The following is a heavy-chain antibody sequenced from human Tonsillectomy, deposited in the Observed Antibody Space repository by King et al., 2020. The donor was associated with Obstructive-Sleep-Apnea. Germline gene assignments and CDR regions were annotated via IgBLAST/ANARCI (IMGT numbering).Heavy chain of an antibody. J-gene: IGHJ2*01. CDR2: IYHSGST. D-gene: IGHD3-3*01. V-gene: IGHV4-59*01. CDR1: GVSISSYY. CDR3: AGVGTIDWYFDL. Sequence: VQLQESGPGLVKPSETLSLTCAVSGVSISSYYWTWIRQPPGKELEWIGYIYHSGSTNYNPSLKSRVTISVDTSKNQCSLRLRSVTAADTAVYYCAGVGTIDWYFDLWGRGTLVTVSS.